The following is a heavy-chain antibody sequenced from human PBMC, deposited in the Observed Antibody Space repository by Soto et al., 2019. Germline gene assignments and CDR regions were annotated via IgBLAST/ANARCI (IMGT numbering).Heavy chain of an antibody. V-gene: IGHV4-39*01. Sequence: QLQLQESGPGLVKPSETLSLTCTVSGGSISSSSYYWGWIRQPPGKGLEWIGSIYYSGSTYYNPSLKSRVTISVDTAKNQFSLKLSSVTAADTAVYYCARQGAVEMATITEDTHFDYWGQGTLVTVSS. CDR2: IYYSGST. CDR3: ARQGAVEMATITEDTHFDY. D-gene: IGHD5-12*01. J-gene: IGHJ4*02. CDR1: GGSISSSSYY.